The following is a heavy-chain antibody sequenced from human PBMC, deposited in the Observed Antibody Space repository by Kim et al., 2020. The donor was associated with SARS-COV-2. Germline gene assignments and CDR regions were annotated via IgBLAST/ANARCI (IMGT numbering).Heavy chain of an antibody. Sequence: SETLSLTCTVSGGSISSSSYYWGWIRQPPGKGLEWIGSIYYSGSTYYNPSLKSRVTISVDTSKNQFSLKLSSVTAADTAEYYCARRGIAAAGIRYYFDY. CDR3: ARRGIAAAGIRYYFDY. CDR2: IYYSGST. D-gene: IGHD6-13*01. CDR1: GGSISSSSYY. V-gene: IGHV4-39*01. J-gene: IGHJ4*01.